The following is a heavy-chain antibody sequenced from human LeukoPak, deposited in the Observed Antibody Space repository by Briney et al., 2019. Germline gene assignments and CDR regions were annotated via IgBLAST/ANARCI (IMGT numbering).Heavy chain of an antibody. V-gene: IGHV4-59*01. D-gene: IGHD2-21*02. Sequence: PSETLSLTCTVSGGSINNYYWSWIRQPPGKGLEWIGYIYYSGSTNYNPSLRSRVTISVDTSKNQFSLKLSSTTAADTAVYYCARAYCGGDYQGPHDAFDIWGQGTMVIVSS. CDR1: GGSINNYY. J-gene: IGHJ3*02. CDR2: IYYSGST. CDR3: ARAYCGGDYQGPHDAFDI.